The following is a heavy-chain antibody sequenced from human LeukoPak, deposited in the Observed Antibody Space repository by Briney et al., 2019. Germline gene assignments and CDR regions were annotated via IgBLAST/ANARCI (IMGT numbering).Heavy chain of an antibody. Sequence: GGSLRLSCAASGFTFSSYSMNWVRQAPGKGLEWVSYISSSSSTIYYADSVKGRFTISRDNAKNSLYLQMNSLRAEDTAVYYCARGGRIAARPNYFDYWGQGTLVTVSS. D-gene: IGHD6-6*01. J-gene: IGHJ4*02. CDR1: GFTFSSYS. CDR2: ISSSSSTI. CDR3: ARGGRIAARPNYFDY. V-gene: IGHV3-48*01.